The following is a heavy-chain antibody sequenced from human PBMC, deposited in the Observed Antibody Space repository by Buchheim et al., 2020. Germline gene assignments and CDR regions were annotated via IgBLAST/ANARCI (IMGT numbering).Heavy chain of an antibody. CDR3: ARDGGRNCSGGSCYSFFDWFDP. J-gene: IGHJ5*02. Sequence: QVQLQESGPGLVKPSETLSLTCTVSGGSISRYYWSWIRQPPGKGLEWIGYIYYSGSTNYNPSLKSRVTISVDTSKNQFSLKLSSVTAADTAVYYCARDGGRNCSGGSCYSFFDWFDPWGQGTL. D-gene: IGHD2-15*01. V-gene: IGHV4-59*01. CDR2: IYYSGST. CDR1: GGSISRYY.